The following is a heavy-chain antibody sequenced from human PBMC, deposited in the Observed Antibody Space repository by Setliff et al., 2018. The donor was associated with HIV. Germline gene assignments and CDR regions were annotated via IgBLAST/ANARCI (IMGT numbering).Heavy chain of an antibody. CDR2: INPKSDGT. D-gene: IGHD3-22*01. J-gene: IGHJ4*02. CDR1: GYSFTDYY. V-gene: IGHV1-2*02. CDR3: ARDYYDSSGYIFFPGLPDY. Sequence: AASVKVSCKASGYSFTDYYIHWVRQAPGQGLEWMGWINPKSDGTNYAQKFQGRVTMTRDTSISTAYMELSRLRSDDTAVYYCARDYYDSSGYIFFPGLPDYWGQGTLVTVSS.